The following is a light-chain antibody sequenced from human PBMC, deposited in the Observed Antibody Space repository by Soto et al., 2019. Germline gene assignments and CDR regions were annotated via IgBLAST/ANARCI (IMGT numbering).Light chain of an antibody. CDR2: EVS. Sequence: QSVLTQPASVSGPPGQSITSACTGTTNDGGGYNYVSWYQQHPGKAPKLLLFEVSSRPSGVSNRFSGSKSGNTASLTISALQAEDEADYFCNSYTSSTSRPYVFGTGTKVTVL. V-gene: IGLV2-14*01. CDR3: NSYTSSTSRPYV. J-gene: IGLJ1*01. CDR1: TNDGGGYNY.